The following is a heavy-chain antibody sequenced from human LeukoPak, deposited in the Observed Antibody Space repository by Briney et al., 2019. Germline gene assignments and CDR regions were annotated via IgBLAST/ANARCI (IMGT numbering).Heavy chain of an antibody. D-gene: IGHD3-22*01. V-gene: IGHV3-23*01. CDR3: AKAPQRITMIVVGYFDY. Sequence: GGSLRLSCAASGFTFSSYAMSWVRQAPGKGLEWVSAISGSGGSTYYADSVKGRLTISRDNSKNTLYLQMNSLRAEDTAVYYCAKAPQRITMIVVGYFDYWGQGTLVTVSS. CDR2: ISGSGGST. CDR1: GFTFSSYA. J-gene: IGHJ4*02.